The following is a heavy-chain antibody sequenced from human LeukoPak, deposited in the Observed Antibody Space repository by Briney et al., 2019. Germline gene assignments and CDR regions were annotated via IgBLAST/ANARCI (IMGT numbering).Heavy chain of an antibody. D-gene: IGHD3/OR15-3a*01. CDR2: IHSTGAYI. Sequence: GGSLRLSCEASGLSFSTSYMHWVRQTPGKGLVWVSRIHSTGAYIDYVDSVKGRFIISRDNAKNTLYLQMNSLRAEDTAVYFCVRSSDWAFFDHWGQGALVTVSS. CDR1: GLSFSTSY. CDR3: VRSSDWAFFDH. V-gene: IGHV3-74*01. J-gene: IGHJ4*02.